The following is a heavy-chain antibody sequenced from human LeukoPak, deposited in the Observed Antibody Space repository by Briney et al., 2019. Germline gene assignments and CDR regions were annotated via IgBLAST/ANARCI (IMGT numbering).Heavy chain of an antibody. Sequence: GASVKVSCKASGGTFSSYTMSWVRQAPGQGLEWMGRIIPIIGIANYAQKFQGRVTITADKSTGTAYMELSSLRSEDTAVYYCARGMVDCTNGVCYTNYYGMDVWGQGTTVTVSS. CDR3: ARGMVDCTNGVCYTNYYGMDV. CDR2: IIPIIGIA. D-gene: IGHD2-8*01. J-gene: IGHJ6*02. CDR1: GGTFSSYT. V-gene: IGHV1-69*02.